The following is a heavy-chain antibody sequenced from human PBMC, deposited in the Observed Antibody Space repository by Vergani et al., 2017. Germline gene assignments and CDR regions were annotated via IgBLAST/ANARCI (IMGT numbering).Heavy chain of an antibody. CDR3: ARIAVAGYFDY. D-gene: IGHD6-19*01. CDR1: GYTFTGYY. Sequence: QVQVVQSGAEVKKPGASVYVSCKASGYTFTGYYLHWVRQAPGQGLEWMGWINPNSGGTNFAQKFRGRVTMTKDTSIGTAYMELNRLRSDDTAVYYCARIAVAGYFDYWGQGTLVTISS. V-gene: IGHV1-2*02. J-gene: IGHJ4*02. CDR2: INPNSGGT.